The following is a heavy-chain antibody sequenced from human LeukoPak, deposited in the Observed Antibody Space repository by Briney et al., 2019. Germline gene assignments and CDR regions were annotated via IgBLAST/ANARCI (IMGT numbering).Heavy chain of an antibody. D-gene: IGHD3-3*01. CDR2: INHSRST. V-gene: IGHV4-34*01. CDR3: ARGRKTIFGVVIISSYFDY. J-gene: IGHJ4*02. CDR1: GGSFSGYY. Sequence: SETLSLTCAVYGGSFSGYYWSWIRQPPGKGLEWIGEINHSRSTNYNPSLKSRVTISVDTSKNQFSLKLSSVTAADTAVYYCARGRKTIFGVVIISSYFDYWGQGTLVTVSS.